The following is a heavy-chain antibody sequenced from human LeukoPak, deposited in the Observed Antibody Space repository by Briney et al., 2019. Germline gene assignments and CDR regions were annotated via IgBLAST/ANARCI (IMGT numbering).Heavy chain of an antibody. V-gene: IGHV3-33*01. CDR2: IWYDGSNK. CDR1: GFTFSSYG. CDR3: ARAREYYYDSSGFGY. Sequence: PGGSLRLSCAASGFTFSSYGMHWVRQAPGKGLEWVAVIWYDGSNKYYADSVKGRFTISRDNSKNMLYLQMNSLRAEDTAVYYCARAREYYYDSSGFGYWGQRTPVTVSS. J-gene: IGHJ4*02. D-gene: IGHD3-22*01.